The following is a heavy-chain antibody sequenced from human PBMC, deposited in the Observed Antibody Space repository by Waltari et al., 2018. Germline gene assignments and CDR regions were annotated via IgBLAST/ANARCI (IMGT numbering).Heavy chain of an antibody. CDR3: ARDGAAATWADYYYTDV. CDR1: GGSISGFY. J-gene: IGHJ6*03. CDR2: IYSSGTT. Sequence: QVQLQESGPGLVKPSETLSLSCSVSGGSISGFYWSWIRQPPGKGLEWIGHIYSSGTTNYNPSLNGRVTISVDPPKNQFSLKLTSVTAADTAMYYCARDGAAATWADYYYTDVWGEGITVTVSS. V-gene: IGHV4-4*09. D-gene: IGHD6-13*01.